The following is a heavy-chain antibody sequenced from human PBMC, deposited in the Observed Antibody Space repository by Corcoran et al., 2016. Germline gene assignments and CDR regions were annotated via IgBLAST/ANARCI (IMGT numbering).Heavy chain of an antibody. V-gene: IGHV3-30*18. CDR3: AKEGYGSGSYLYYYYGMDV. CDR2: ISYDGSNK. J-gene: IGHJ6*02. D-gene: IGHD3-10*01. Sequence: QVQLVESGGGVVQPGRSLRLSCAASGFTFSSYGMHWVRQAPGKGLEWVAVISYDGSNKYYADSVKGRFTISRDNSKNTLYLQMNSLRAEDTAVYYFAKEGYGSGSYLYYYYGMDVWGQGTTVTVSS. CDR1: GFTFSSYG.